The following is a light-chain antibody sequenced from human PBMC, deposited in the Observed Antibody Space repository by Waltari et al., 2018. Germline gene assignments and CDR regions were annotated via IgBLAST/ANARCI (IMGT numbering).Light chain of an antibody. V-gene: IGKV3-15*01. CDR3: QQYNNWPPLT. CDR1: QSVRSN. CDR2: GAS. Sequence: EIVMTQSPATLSVSPGERATLSCRASQSVRSNLAWYQQKPGQAPRLLIYGASTRAPGIPARFSGSGSGTEFTLTISSLQSEDFAVYYCQQYNNWPPLTFGGGTKVEIK. J-gene: IGKJ4*01.